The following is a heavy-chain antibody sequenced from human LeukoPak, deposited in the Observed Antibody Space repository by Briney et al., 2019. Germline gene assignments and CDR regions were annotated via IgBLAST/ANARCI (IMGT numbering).Heavy chain of an antibody. CDR1: GGTFSSYA. CDR2: IIPIFGTA. V-gene: IGHV1-69*01. D-gene: IGHD5-18*01. CDR3: ARRGGYSYGSVFDI. Sequence: ASVKVSCKASGGTFSSYAISWVRQAPGQGLEWMGGIIPIFGTANYAQKFQGRVTITADESTSTAYMELSSLRSEDTAVYYCARRGGYSYGSVFDIWGQGTMVTVSS. J-gene: IGHJ3*02.